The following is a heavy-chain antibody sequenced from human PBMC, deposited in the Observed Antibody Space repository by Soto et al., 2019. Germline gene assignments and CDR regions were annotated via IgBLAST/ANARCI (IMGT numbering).Heavy chain of an antibody. V-gene: IGHV1-69*01. CDR2: IIPIFGTA. J-gene: IGHJ5*02. Sequence: QVQLVQSGAEVKKPGSSVKVSCKASGGTFSSYAISWVRQAPGQGLEWMGGIIPIFGTANYAQKFQGRVTITADESTSTAYKELSSPRSEDTAVYYCANKADSSGWYSNWFDPWGQGTLVTVSS. CDR3: ANKADSSGWYSNWFDP. D-gene: IGHD6-19*01. CDR1: GGTFSSYA.